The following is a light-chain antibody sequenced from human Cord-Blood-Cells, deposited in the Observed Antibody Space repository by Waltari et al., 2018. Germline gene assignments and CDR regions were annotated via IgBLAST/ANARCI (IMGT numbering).Light chain of an antibody. J-gene: IGLJ1*01. CDR3: SSYTSSSTYV. CDR1: SSDVGGSNY. V-gene: IGLV2-14*01. CDR2: DVS. Sequence: QSALPQPASVSGSPGQTITISCIVTSSDVGGSNYVSWYQQHPGKAPKLMIYDVSHRPSGVSNRFSGSKSGNTASLTISGLQAEDEADYYCSSYTSSSTYVFGTGTKVTVL.